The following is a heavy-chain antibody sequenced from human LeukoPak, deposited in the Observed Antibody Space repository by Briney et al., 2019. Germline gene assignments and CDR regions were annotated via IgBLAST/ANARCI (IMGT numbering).Heavy chain of an antibody. D-gene: IGHD1-26*01. Sequence: SETLSLTCAVYGGSFSGYYWSWIRQPPGKGLEWIGEINHSGSTNYNPSLKSRVTISVDTSSNQFSLKPTSVTAADTAVYYCAIVGATFWLDPWGQGTLVTVSS. CDR2: INHSGST. J-gene: IGHJ5*02. CDR3: AIVGATFWLDP. CDR1: GGSFSGYY. V-gene: IGHV4-34*01.